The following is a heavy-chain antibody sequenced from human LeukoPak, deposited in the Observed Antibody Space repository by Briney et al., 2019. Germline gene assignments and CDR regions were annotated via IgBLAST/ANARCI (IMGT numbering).Heavy chain of an antibody. Sequence: SETLSLTCTVSGGSITSYYCSWIRQPAGKGLEWIGRIYTRGSTNYNPSLKSRVTMSVDTSKNQFSLQLSSVTAADTAVYYCAGEGHYYDSSGYYYGGEDYWGQGTLVTVSS. V-gene: IGHV4-4*07. CDR1: GGSITSYY. J-gene: IGHJ4*02. CDR2: IYTRGST. CDR3: AGEGHYYDSSGYYYGGEDY. D-gene: IGHD3-22*01.